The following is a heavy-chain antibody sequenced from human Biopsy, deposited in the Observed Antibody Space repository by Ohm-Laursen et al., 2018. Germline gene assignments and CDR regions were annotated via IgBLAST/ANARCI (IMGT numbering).Heavy chain of an antibody. V-gene: IGHV1-18*01. J-gene: IGHJ4*02. CDR3: ARVFCTSTTCYGLLDN. Sequence: ASVKVSCKASGYTFTSYDISWVRQAPGQGLEWMGWISPYNDKTSYPPKLQDRVTMTADTSTDTAHMELRSLRSDDTAVYYCARVFCTSTTCYGLLDNWGQGTVVTVSS. CDR1: GYTFTSYD. D-gene: IGHD2/OR15-2a*01. CDR2: ISPYNDKT.